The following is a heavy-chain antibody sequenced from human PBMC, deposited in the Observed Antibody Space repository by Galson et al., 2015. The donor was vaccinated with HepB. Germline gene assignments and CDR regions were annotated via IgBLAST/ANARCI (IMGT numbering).Heavy chain of an antibody. Sequence: SLRLSCAASGFTFSSYTMNWVRQAPGKGLEWVSSISSSTSYIYYADSVKGRFTISRDNSKNSLYLQMNSLRAEDTAVYYCAREDYVWGYFDYWGQGTLVTVSS. CDR1: GFTFSSYT. J-gene: IGHJ4*02. V-gene: IGHV3-21*06. D-gene: IGHD3-16*01. CDR3: AREDYVWGYFDY. CDR2: ISSSTSYI.